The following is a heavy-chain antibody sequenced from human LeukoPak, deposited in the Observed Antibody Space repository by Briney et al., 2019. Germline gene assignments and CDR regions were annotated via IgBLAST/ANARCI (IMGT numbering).Heavy chain of an antibody. J-gene: IGHJ5*02. CDR3: ARGATVTTAVNWFDP. CDR2: INHSGST. Sequence: SETLSLTCAVYGGSFSGYYWSWIPQPPGKGLEWIGEINHSGSTNYNPSLKSRVTISVDTSKNQFSLKLSSVTAADTAVYYCARGATVTTAVNWFDPWGQGTLVTVPS. D-gene: IGHD4-17*01. V-gene: IGHV4-34*01. CDR1: GGSFSGYY.